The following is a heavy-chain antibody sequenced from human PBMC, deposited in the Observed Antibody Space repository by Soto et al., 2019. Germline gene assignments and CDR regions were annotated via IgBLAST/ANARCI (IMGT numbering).Heavy chain of an antibody. CDR3: ARYSSSMSSSWYDNDY. CDR1: GYTFTSYG. J-gene: IGHJ4*02. D-gene: IGHD6-13*01. Sequence: QVQLVQSGAEVKKPGASVKVSCKASGYTFTSYGISWVRQAPGQGLEWMGWISAYNGNTNYAQKLQGRVTMTTDTSTSTVYMELRSLRSDDTAVYYCARYSSSMSSSWYDNDYWGQGTLVTVSS. V-gene: IGHV1-18*01. CDR2: ISAYNGNT.